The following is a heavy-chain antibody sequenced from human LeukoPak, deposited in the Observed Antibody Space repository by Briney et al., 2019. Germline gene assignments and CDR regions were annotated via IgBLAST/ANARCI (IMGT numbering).Heavy chain of an antibody. CDR3: ARGTSFLGITMMYPAAYNWFDP. V-gene: IGHV1-69*13. Sequence: SVKVSCKASGGTFSSYAISWVRQAPGQGLEWMRGIIPIFGTANYAQKFQGRVTITADESTSTAYMELSSLRSEDTAVYYCARGTSFLGITMMYPAAYNWFDPWGQGTLVTVSS. J-gene: IGHJ5*02. CDR2: IIPIFGTA. CDR1: GGTFSSYA. D-gene: IGHD3-22*01.